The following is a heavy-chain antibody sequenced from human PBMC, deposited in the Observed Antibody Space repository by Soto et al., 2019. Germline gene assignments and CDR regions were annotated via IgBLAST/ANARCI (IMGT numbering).Heavy chain of an antibody. CDR2: IGTAGDT. CDR3: AGAGFAYSSSRPYYYGMDV. Sequence: PGGSLRLSCAASGFTFSSYDMHWVRQATGKGLEWVSAIGTAGDTYYPGSVKGRFTISRENAKNSLYLQMNSLRAGDTAVYYCAGAGFAYSSSRPYYYGMDVGGRGTTGTVSS. J-gene: IGHJ6*02. D-gene: IGHD6-6*01. V-gene: IGHV3-13*01. CDR1: GFTFSSYD.